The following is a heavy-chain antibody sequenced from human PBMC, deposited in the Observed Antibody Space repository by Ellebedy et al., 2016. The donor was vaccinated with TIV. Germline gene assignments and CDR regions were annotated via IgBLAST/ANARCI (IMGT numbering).Heavy chain of an antibody. J-gene: IGHJ3*02. V-gene: IGHV1-69*06. CDR1: GGTFSSYA. Sequence: AASVKVSCKASGGTFSSYAISWVRQAPGQGLEWMGGIIPIFGTANYAQKFQGRVTITADKSTSTAYMELSSLRSEDTAVYYCARDKEMATIDGAFDIWGQGTMVTVSS. CDR2: IIPIFGTA. CDR3: ARDKEMATIDGAFDI. D-gene: IGHD5-24*01.